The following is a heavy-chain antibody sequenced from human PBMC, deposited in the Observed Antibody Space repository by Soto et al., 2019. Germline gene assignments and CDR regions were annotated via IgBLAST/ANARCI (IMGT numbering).Heavy chain of an antibody. V-gene: IGHV4-31*03. Sequence: SETLSLTCTVSGGSISSGGYYWSWIRQHPGKGLEWIGYIYYSGSTYYNPSLKSRVTISVDTSKNQFSLELSSVTAADTAVYYCARAVLENYGMDVWGQGTTVTVSS. CDR2: IYYSGST. CDR3: ARAVLENYGMDV. J-gene: IGHJ6*02. CDR1: GGSISSGGYY.